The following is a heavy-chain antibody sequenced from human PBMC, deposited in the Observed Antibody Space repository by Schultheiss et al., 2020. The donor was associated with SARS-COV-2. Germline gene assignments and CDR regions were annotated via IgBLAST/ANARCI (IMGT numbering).Heavy chain of an antibody. D-gene: IGHD1-7*01. J-gene: IGHJ4*02. CDR1: GGSISNYY. V-gene: IGHV4-59*01. CDR2: IYYTGSI. Sequence: SETLSLTCTVSGGSISNYYWNWIRQPPGKGLEWIGYIYYTGSINYNPSLKSRVTISVDTSKNQFSLKLSSVTAADTAVYYCARVELELLYEGLGMSDYWGQGTLVTVSS. CDR3: ARVELELLYEGLGMSDY.